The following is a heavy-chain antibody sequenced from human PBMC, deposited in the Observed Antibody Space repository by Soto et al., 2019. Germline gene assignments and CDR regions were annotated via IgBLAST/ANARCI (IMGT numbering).Heavy chain of an antibody. CDR2: ISSNGGST. D-gene: IGHD2-15*01. CDR3: ARQGSGSYYFDY. V-gene: IGHV3-64*01. CDR1: GFTFSNYA. J-gene: IGHJ4*02. Sequence: EVQLVESGGGLVQPGGSLRLSCAASGFTFSNYAMHWVRQAPGKGLEYVSAISSNGGSTYYANSVKGRFTISRDNSKNTLYLQMGSLRAEDMAVYYCARQGSGSYYFDYWGQGTLVTVSS.